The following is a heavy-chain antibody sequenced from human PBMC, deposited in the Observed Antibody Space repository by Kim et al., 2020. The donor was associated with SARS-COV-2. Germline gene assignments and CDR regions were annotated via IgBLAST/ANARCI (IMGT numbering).Heavy chain of an antibody. V-gene: IGHV1-2*05. CDR2: INPNSGGT. CDR1: GYTFTGYY. D-gene: IGHD3-22*01. J-gene: IGHJ6*02. Sequence: ASVKVSCKASGYTFTGYYMHWVRQAPGQGLEWMGRINPNSGGTNYAQKFQGRVTMTRDTSISTAYMELSRLRSDDTVVYYCARGKTVYDSSGPSYYGMDVWGQGTTVTVSS. CDR3: ARGKTVYDSSGPSYYGMDV.